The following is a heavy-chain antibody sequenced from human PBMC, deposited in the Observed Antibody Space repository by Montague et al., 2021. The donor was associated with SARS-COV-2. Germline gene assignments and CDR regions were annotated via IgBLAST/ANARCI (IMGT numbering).Heavy chain of an antibody. Sequence: SETLSLTCTVSGGSISSSSYYWGWIRQPPGKGLEWIGSIYYSGXTXCXXXXKXRVTISVDTPKNQFSLKLSSVTAADTAVYYCARAFTDWLRYYGMDVWGQGTTVTVSS. V-gene: IGHV4-39*01. CDR3: ARAFTDWLRYYGMDV. D-gene: IGHD3-9*01. CDR1: GGSISSSSYY. CDR2: IYYSGXT. J-gene: IGHJ6*02.